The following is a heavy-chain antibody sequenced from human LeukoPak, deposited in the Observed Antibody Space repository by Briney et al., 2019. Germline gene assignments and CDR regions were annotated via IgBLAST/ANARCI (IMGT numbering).Heavy chain of an antibody. Sequence: GGSLRLSCAASGFTFSNYGLNWVRQAPGKGLEWVSHISSSGSAKYYADSVKGRFTISKDDSKDTVYLQMNSLRAEDTAVYYCAKDRQVGTFDYWGQGTLVTVSS. J-gene: IGHJ4*02. CDR1: GFTFSNYG. CDR3: AKDRQVGTFDY. D-gene: IGHD1-26*01. CDR2: ISSSGSAK. V-gene: IGHV3-48*01.